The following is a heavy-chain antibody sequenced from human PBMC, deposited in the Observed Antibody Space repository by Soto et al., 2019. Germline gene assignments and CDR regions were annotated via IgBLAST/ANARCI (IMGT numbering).Heavy chain of an antibody. Sequence: SETLSLTCTVSGGSIRDYYWGWIRQSPGKGLEWIGYIYYTGTTKYNPSLKSRVTISVDSSKNRFSLKLDSVTAADTAVYYCARLGGYYQAFGSWGQGTLVTVSS. D-gene: IGHD3-22*01. CDR1: GGSIRDYY. V-gene: IGHV4-59*08. CDR3: ARLGGYYQAFGS. J-gene: IGHJ4*02. CDR2: IYYTGTT.